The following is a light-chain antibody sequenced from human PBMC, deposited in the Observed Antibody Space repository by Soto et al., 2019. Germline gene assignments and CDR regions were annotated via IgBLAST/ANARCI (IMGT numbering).Light chain of an antibody. CDR3: QQYNKCPLT. Sequence: EIVMTQSPATLSVSPGERATLSCRASQSVSGNLAWYQQKPGQAPSLLIYAASTRPTGISARFSGSGSGTDFTLTISSLQSEDFALYYCQQYNKCPLTFGGGTKVEIK. CDR1: QSVSGN. V-gene: IGKV3-15*01. J-gene: IGKJ4*01. CDR2: AAS.